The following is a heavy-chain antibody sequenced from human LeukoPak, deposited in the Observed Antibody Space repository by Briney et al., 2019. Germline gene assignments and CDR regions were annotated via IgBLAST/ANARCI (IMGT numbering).Heavy chain of an antibody. V-gene: IGHV4-59*06. D-gene: IGHD6-13*01. CDR2: IYYSGST. J-gene: IGHJ4*02. Sequence: PSETLSLTCTVSGGSISSYYWSWIRQPPGKGLEWIGYIYYSGSTYYNPSLKSRVTISVDTSKNQFSLKLSSVTAADTAVYYCASTGSSSFPDYWGRGTLVTVSS. CDR1: GGSISSYY. CDR3: ASTGSSSFPDY.